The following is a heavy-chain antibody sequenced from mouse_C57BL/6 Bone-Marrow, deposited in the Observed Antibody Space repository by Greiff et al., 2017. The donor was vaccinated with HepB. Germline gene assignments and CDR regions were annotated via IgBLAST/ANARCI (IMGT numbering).Heavy chain of an antibody. J-gene: IGHJ4*01. D-gene: IGHD3-2*01. CDR3: AREPPDSLYAKDY. CDR1: GYAFSSYW. V-gene: IGHV1-80*01. CDR2: IYPGDGDT. Sequence: VQLQESGAELVKPGASVKISCKASGYAFSSYWVNWVTQRPGKGLEWIGQIYPGDGDTNYNGKFKGMATLTADKSSSKGYMQLSSLTSEESAVYFCAREPPDSLYAKDYWGQGTTVTVSS.